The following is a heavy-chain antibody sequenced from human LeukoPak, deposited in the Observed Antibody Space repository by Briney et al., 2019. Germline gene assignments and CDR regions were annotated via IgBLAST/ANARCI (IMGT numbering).Heavy chain of an antibody. Sequence: SETLSLTCTVSGGSISSSSYYWGWIRQPPGKGLEWIGSIYYSGSTYYNPSLKSRVTISVDTSKNQFSLKLSSVTAADTAVYYCAREGVPRGQWLATNANNWFDPWGQGTLVTVSS. J-gene: IGHJ5*02. CDR1: GGSISSSSYY. CDR3: AREGVPRGQWLATNANNWFDP. CDR2: IYYSGST. V-gene: IGHV4-39*02. D-gene: IGHD6-19*01.